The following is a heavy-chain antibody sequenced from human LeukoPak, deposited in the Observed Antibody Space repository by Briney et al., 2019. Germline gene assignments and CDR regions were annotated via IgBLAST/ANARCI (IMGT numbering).Heavy chain of an antibody. D-gene: IGHD6-19*01. V-gene: IGHV4-34*01. CDR3: ARDPQWLVPYYFDY. J-gene: IGHJ4*02. Sequence: PSETLSLTCAVYGGSFSGYYWSWIRQPPGKGLEWIGEINHSGSTNYNPSLKSRVTISVDTSKNQFSLKLSSVTAADTAVYYCARDPQWLVPYYFDYWGQGTLVTVSS. CDR2: INHSGST. CDR1: GGSFSGYY.